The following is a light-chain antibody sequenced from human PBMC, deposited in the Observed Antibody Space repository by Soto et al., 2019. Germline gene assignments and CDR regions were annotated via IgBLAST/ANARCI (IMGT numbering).Light chain of an antibody. J-gene: IGKJ2*01. CDR1: QSVSSSY. V-gene: IGKV3-20*01. CDR3: QQYGSSLYT. Sequence: EIVLTQSPGTLSLSPGERATLSCRASQSVSSSYLAWYQQKPGQAPRLLIYDASSRATGIPDRFSGSGSGTDFTLTISRLEPEDFAVYYCQQYGSSLYTFGQGTKLAI. CDR2: DAS.